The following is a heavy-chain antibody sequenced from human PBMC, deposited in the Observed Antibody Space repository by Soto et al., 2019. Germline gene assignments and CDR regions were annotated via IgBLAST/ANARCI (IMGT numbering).Heavy chain of an antibody. D-gene: IGHD3-22*01. CDR3: ARDLGDSSGYYLDY. V-gene: IGHV3-48*04. CDR2: ISSSGSTI. J-gene: IGHJ4*02. Sequence: GGSLRLSCAASGFTFSSYSMNWVRQAPGKGLEWVSYISSSGSTIYYADSVKGRFTISRDNAKNSLYLQMNSLRAEDTAVYYSARDLGDSSGYYLDYWGQGTLVTVSS. CDR1: GFTFSSYS.